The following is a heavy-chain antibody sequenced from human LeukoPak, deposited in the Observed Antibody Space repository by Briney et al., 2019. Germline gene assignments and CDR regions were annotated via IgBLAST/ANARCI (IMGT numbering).Heavy chain of an antibody. Sequence: PSETLSLTCTVSGDCISSGYYWGWIRQPPGKGLEWIGSIYHSGSTYYNPSLKSRVTISVDTSKNQFSLKLSSVTAADTAVYYCARDRRWLDPWGQGTLVTVSS. CDR2: IYHSGST. CDR3: ARDRRWLDP. CDR1: GDCISSGYY. V-gene: IGHV4-38-2*02. J-gene: IGHJ5*02.